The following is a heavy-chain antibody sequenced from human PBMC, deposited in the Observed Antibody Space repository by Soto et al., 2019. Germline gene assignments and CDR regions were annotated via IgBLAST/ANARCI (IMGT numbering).Heavy chain of an antibody. CDR2: ISYDGSNK. Sequence: QVQLVESGGGVVQPGRSLRLSCAASGFTFSSYGMHWVRQAPGKGLEWVAVISYDGSNKYYADSVKGRFTISRDNSKNTLYLQMNSLRAEDTAVYYCAKDSRDYYFDYWGQGTLVTVSS. D-gene: IGHD3-10*01. CDR3: AKDSRDYYFDY. J-gene: IGHJ4*02. V-gene: IGHV3-30*18. CDR1: GFTFSSYG.